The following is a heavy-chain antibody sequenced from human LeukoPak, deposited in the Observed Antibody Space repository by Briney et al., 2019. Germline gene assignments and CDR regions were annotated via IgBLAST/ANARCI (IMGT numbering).Heavy chain of an antibody. V-gene: IGHV3-23*01. CDR2: ISGSGGST. Sequence: GGSLRLSCAASGFTFNSYAMSWVRQAPGKGLEWVSAISGSGGSTYYADSVKGRFTISRDNSKNTLYLQMNSLRAEDTAVYYCATPQIMITFGGVIAPFDYWGQGTLVTVSS. CDR1: GFTFNSYA. CDR3: ATPQIMITFGGVIAPFDY. D-gene: IGHD3-16*02. J-gene: IGHJ4*02.